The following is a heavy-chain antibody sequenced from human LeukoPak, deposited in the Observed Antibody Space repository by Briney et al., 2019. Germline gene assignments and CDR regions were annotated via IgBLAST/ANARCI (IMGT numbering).Heavy chain of an antibody. CDR2: ISYDGSNK. Sequence: GRSLRLSCAASGFTFSSYAMHWVRQAPGKGLEWVAVISYDGSNKYYADSVKGRFTISRDNSKNTLYLQMNSLRAEDTAVYYCAKMSIAAAGTVYWGQGTLVTVSS. CDR3: AKMSIAAAGTVY. D-gene: IGHD6-13*01. V-gene: IGHV3-30*18. J-gene: IGHJ4*02. CDR1: GFTFSSYA.